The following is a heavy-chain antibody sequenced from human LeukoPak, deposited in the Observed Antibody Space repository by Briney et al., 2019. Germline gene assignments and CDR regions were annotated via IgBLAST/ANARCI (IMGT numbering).Heavy chain of an antibody. CDR2: ISSSGSTI. CDR1: GFTFSDYY. Sequence: PGGSLRLSCAASGFTFSDYYMSWIRQAPGKGLEWVSYISSSGSTIYYADSVKGRFTISRDNAKNSLYLQMNSLRAEDTAVYYCARETDIVVVPARYYYMDVWGKGTTVTVSS. J-gene: IGHJ6*03. CDR3: ARETDIVVVPARYYYMDV. D-gene: IGHD2-2*01. V-gene: IGHV3-11*04.